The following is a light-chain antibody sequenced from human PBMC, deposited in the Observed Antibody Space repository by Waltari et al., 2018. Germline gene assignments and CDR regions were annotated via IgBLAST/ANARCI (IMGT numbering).Light chain of an antibody. Sequence: QSALTQPASVSGSPGQSITISCIGTSSDIGGYNYVSWYQQHPGKASKVMIYNVNNRPSGFSDRFSGSKGGNSASLTIAGLQAEDEADYFCCLYASSYTPFFVFGTGTKLTVL. V-gene: IGLV2-14*03. CDR1: SSDIGGYNY. CDR2: NVN. CDR3: CLYASSYTPFFV. J-gene: IGLJ1*01.